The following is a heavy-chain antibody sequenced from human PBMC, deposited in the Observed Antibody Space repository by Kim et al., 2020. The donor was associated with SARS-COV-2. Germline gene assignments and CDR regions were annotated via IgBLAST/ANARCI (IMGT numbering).Heavy chain of an antibody. CDR3: ARDHGFLELFFDY. J-gene: IGHJ4*02. CDR2: ISYDGSNK. CDR1: GFTFSSYA. V-gene: IGHV3-30*04. Sequence: GGSLRLSCAASGFTFSSYAMHWVRQAPGKGLEWVAVISYDGSNKYYADSVKGRFTISRDNSKNTLYLQMNSLRAEDTAVYYCARDHGFLELFFDYWGQGT. D-gene: IGHD3-3*01.